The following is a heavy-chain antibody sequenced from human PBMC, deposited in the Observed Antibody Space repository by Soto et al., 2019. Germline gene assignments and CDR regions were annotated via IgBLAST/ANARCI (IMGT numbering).Heavy chain of an antibody. Sequence: GGSLRLSCVASGFTFSSYAMSWVRQSPGRGLEWVSTISGSGATTYYADSVRGLFTISRDNSKDTLYLQMNSLRGEDTAVYFCAKGCNSGGCTLFDSWGQGTPVTVSS. D-gene: IGHD6-19*01. J-gene: IGHJ4*02. CDR1: GFTFSSYA. CDR2: ISGSGATT. V-gene: IGHV3-23*01. CDR3: AKGCNSGGCTLFDS.